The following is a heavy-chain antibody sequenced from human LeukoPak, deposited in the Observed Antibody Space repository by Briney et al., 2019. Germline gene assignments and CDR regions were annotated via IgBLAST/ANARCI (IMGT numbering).Heavy chain of an antibody. CDR2: ISGSGGST. Sequence: PGGCLRLSCAASGFTFSSYAMSWVRQAPGKGLEWVSAISGSGGSTYYADSVKGRFTISRDNSKNTLYLQMNSLRAEDTAVYYCAKASNSGSYYFGAFDIWGQGTMVTVSS. V-gene: IGHV3-23*01. CDR1: GFTFSSYA. J-gene: IGHJ3*02. CDR3: AKASNSGSYYFGAFDI. D-gene: IGHD1-26*01.